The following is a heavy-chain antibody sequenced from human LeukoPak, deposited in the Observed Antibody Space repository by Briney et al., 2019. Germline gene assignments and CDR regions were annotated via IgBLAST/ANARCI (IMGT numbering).Heavy chain of an antibody. J-gene: IGHJ4*02. Sequence: GGSLRLSCAASGFTFSSYWMSWVRQAPGKGLEWVSHISSSNAIMYYADSVKGRFTISRDNAKNSLYLQMNSLRAEDTAVYYCARDIGGMTTDYYFDYWGQGTLVSVPS. V-gene: IGHV3-48*04. CDR1: GFTFSSYW. CDR3: ARDIGGMTTDYYFDY. CDR2: ISSSNAIM. D-gene: IGHD4-11*01.